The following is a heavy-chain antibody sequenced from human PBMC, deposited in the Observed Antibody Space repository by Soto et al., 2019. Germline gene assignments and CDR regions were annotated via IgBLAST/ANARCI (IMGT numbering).Heavy chain of an antibody. J-gene: IGHJ4*02. CDR1: GGTFSSYA. CDR3: ARDGGVAATLANYFDY. Sequence: SVKVSCKASGGTFSSYAISWVRQAPGQGLEWMGGIIPIFGTANYAQKFQGRVTITADESTSTAYMELNSLRAEDTAVYYCARDGGVAATLANYFDYWGQGTLVTVSS. V-gene: IGHV1-69*13. D-gene: IGHD2-15*01. CDR2: IIPIFGTA.